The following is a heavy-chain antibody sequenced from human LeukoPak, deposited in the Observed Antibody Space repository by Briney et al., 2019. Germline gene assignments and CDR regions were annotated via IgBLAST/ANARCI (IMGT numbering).Heavy chain of an antibody. J-gene: IGHJ4*02. D-gene: IGHD1-26*01. V-gene: IGHV3-48*03. Sequence: GGSLRLSCAASGFTFSSYEMNWVRQAPGKGLEWVSYISSSGSTIYYADSVKGRFTISRDNAKNSLYLQMNSLRAEDTAVYYCASHSGSKGGFDYWGQGTLVTVSS. CDR3: ASHSGSKGGFDY. CDR2: ISSSGSTI. CDR1: GFTFSSYE.